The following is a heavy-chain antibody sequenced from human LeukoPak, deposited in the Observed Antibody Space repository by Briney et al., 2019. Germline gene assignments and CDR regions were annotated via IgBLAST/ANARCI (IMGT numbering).Heavy chain of an antibody. CDR3: VADTISRTAGHGFDY. CDR1: GGSISSGIYY. J-gene: IGHJ4*02. CDR2: VYTGGPT. D-gene: IGHD5-24*01. Sequence: SETLSLTCTVSGGSISSGIYYWTWIRQSGGKGLECIGRVYTGGPTNYNPSLKSRVTISVDTSKNQFSLKLSSMTAADTAVYYCVADTISRTAGHGFDYWGQGTLVTVSS. V-gene: IGHV4-61*02.